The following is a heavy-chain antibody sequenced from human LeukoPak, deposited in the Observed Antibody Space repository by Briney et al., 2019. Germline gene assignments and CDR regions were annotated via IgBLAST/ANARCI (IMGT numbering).Heavy chain of an antibody. Sequence: GGSLRLSCAASGSTFNSYWMHWVRQAPGKGLVWVSRIDEDGKTIDHADSVKGRFTISRDNAKDTLYLQMSSLRDEDTAVYYCVSDLCGGDDQWGRGTLVTVSS. D-gene: IGHD3-3*01. V-gene: IGHV3-74*01. J-gene: IGHJ5*02. CDR2: IDEDGKTI. CDR1: GSTFNSYW. CDR3: VSDLCGGDDQ.